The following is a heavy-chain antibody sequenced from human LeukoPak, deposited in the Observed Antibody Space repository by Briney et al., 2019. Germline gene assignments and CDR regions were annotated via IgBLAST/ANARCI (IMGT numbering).Heavy chain of an antibody. J-gene: IGHJ5*02. CDR1: GGSFSGYY. V-gene: IGHV4-34*01. CDR3: ARHRVTMVRGVIIAHNWFDP. Sequence: PSGTLSLTCAVYGGSFSGYYWSWIRQPPGKGLEWIGEINHSGSTNYSPSLKSRVTISVDTSKNQFSLKLSSVTAADTAVYYCARHRVTMVRGVIIAHNWFDPWGQGTLVTVSS. D-gene: IGHD3-10*01. CDR2: INHSGST.